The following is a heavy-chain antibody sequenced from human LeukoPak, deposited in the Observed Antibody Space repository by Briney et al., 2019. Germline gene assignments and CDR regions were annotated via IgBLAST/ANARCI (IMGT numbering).Heavy chain of an antibody. J-gene: IGHJ4*02. CDR3: ARNLWFGEG. CDR1: GFTFSSYA. V-gene: IGHV3-30-3*01. Sequence: GGSLRLSCAASGFTFSSYAMHWVRQAPGKGLEWVAVISYDGSNKYYADSVKGRFTISRDNSKNTLYLQMNSLRAEDTAVYYCARNLWFGEGWGQGTLVTVSS. D-gene: IGHD3-10*01. CDR2: ISYDGSNK.